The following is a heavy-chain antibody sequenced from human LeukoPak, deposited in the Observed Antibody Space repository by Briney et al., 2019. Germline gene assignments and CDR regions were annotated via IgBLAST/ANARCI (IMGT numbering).Heavy chain of an antibody. CDR3: AREGYCSGGSCYSDFDY. D-gene: IGHD2-15*01. Sequence: PGGSLRLSCAASGFTFSSYSMNWVRQAPGKGLEWVSYISSSSTIYYADSVKGRFTISRDNAKNSLYLQMNSLRAEDTAVYYCAREGYCSGGSCYSDFDYWGQGTLVTVSS. J-gene: IGHJ4*02. CDR1: GFTFSSYS. CDR2: ISSSSTI. V-gene: IGHV3-48*01.